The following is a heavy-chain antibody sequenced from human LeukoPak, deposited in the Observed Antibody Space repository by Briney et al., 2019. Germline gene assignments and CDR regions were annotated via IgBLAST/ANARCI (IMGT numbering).Heavy chain of an antibody. Sequence: GGSLRLSCAASRFTFSNYGMHWVRQAPGKGPEGVAIISYDGSNKYYDDSVKGRFTISSDNSKNTLYLQMNSLRVEDSAVYYCAKTGNYNWNGFDYWGQGTLVTVSS. CDR3: AKTGNYNWNGFDY. CDR1: RFTFSNYG. V-gene: IGHV3-30*18. D-gene: IGHD1-20*01. J-gene: IGHJ4*02. CDR2: ISYDGSNK.